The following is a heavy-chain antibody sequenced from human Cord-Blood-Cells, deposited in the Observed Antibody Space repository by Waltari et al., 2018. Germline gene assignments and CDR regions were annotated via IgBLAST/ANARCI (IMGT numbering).Heavy chain of an antibody. D-gene: IGHD3-22*01. CDR2: INHSGST. Sequence: QVQLQQWGAGLLKPSETLSLTCAVYGGSFSGYYWSWIRQPPGKGLEWIGEINHSGSTNYNPALKSRVTISVDTFKNHFSLKLSSVTAADTAVYYCARRTDWNYYDSSGYYYFDYWGQGTLVTVSS. J-gene: IGHJ4*02. V-gene: IGHV4-34*01. CDR3: ARRTDWNYYDSSGYYYFDY. CDR1: GGSFSGYY.